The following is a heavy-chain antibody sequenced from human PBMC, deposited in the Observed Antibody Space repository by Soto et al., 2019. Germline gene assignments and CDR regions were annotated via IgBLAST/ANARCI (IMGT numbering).Heavy chain of an antibody. Sequence: PGGSLRLSCAASGFTFINYWMNWVRQAPGKGLEWVANIKQDGSEKYYVDSVRGRFTISRDNAKTSLYLQMNSLRAEDTAVYYCARGGRRSGSYADAFDIWGQGTMVTVS. CDR1: GFTFINYW. CDR2: IKQDGSEK. D-gene: IGHD1-26*01. J-gene: IGHJ3*02. CDR3: ARGGRRSGSYADAFDI. V-gene: IGHV3-7*03.